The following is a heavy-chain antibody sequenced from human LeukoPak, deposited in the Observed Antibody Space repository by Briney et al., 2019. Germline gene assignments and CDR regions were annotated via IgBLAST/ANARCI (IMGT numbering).Heavy chain of an antibody. CDR3: AKEDSVRREFDY. J-gene: IGHJ4*02. CDR1: GFTFSSYA. V-gene: IGHV3-23*01. CDR2: ISDSGGST. Sequence: GGSLRLSCAASGFTFSSYAMSWVRQAPGKGLEWVSGISDSGGSTNYAASVKGRFTISRDNSKDTLYLQMNSLRAEDTAVYYCAKEDSVRREFDYWGQGTLVTVSS.